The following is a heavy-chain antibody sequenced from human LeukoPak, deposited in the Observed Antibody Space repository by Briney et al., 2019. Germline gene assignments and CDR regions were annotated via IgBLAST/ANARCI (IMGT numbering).Heavy chain of an antibody. Sequence: GRSLGLSCAASGFTFSSYGMHWVRQAPGKGLEWVAVIWYDGSNKYYADSVKGRFTISRDNSKNTLYLQMNSLRAEDTAVHYCARAGYSSSPSVVDYWGQGTLVTVSS. J-gene: IGHJ4*02. CDR1: GFTFSSYG. CDR3: ARAGYSSSPSVVDY. D-gene: IGHD6-13*01. CDR2: IWYDGSNK. V-gene: IGHV3-33*01.